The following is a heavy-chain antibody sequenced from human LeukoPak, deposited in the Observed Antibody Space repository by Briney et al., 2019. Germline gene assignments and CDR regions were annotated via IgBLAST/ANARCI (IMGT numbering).Heavy chain of an antibody. Sequence: GGSLRLSCAASGFTFSDYYMSWIRQAPGKGLEWVSYISSSGSTIYYADSVKGRFTISRDNAKSSLYPQMNSLRAEDTAVYYCARESDAVGYSPFDYWGQGTLVTVSS. J-gene: IGHJ4*02. CDR2: ISSSGSTI. D-gene: IGHD5-18*01. V-gene: IGHV3-11*01. CDR3: ARESDAVGYSPFDY. CDR1: GFTFSDYY.